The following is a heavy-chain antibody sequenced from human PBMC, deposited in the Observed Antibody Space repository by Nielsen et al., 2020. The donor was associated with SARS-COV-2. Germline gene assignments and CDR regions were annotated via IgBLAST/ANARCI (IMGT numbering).Heavy chain of an antibody. V-gene: IGHV1-58*01. Sequence: SVKVSCKASGFTFTSSAVQWVRQARGQRLEWIGWIVVGSGNTNYAQKFQERVTITRDMSTSTAYMELSSLRSEDTAVSYCAVLGGATTLVSSWGQGTLVTVSS. CDR3: AVLGGATTLVSS. D-gene: IGHD1-26*01. CDR2: IVVGSGNT. J-gene: IGHJ4*02. CDR1: GFTFTSSA.